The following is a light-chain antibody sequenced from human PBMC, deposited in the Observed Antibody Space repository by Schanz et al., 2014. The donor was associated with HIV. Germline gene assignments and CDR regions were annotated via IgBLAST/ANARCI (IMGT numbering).Light chain of an antibody. V-gene: IGLV1-44*01. CDR3: AGWDDSLNVWV. Sequence: QSVLTQPPSASGTPGQRVTISCSGSSSNIKMNAVNWYQHLPGMGPKLLIYATYNRPSGVPDRFSGSGSDTSASLAISGLQSEEEADYYCAGWDDSLNVWVFGGGTKLTVL. CDR2: ATY. J-gene: IGLJ3*02. CDR1: SSNIKMNA.